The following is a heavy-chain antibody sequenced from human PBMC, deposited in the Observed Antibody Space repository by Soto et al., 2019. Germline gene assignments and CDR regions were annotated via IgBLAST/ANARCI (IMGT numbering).Heavy chain of an antibody. D-gene: IGHD1-1*01. CDR1: GFTFSGNW. CDR2: INPDGSNT. Sequence: EVQVVESGGGLVQPGGSLSLSCAPSGFTFSGNWMPWVRQAPGKGLLWVSRINPDGSNTDYADSVKGRFTISRDNSKNTLYLQMNSLRAEDTAVYYCAGGIWNDNAYWGQGTLVTVSS. V-gene: IGHV3-74*01. J-gene: IGHJ4*02. CDR3: AGGIWNDNAY.